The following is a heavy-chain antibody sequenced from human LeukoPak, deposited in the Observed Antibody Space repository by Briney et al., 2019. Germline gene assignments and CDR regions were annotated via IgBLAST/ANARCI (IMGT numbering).Heavy chain of an antibody. CDR2: INPNSGGT. J-gene: IGHJ4*02. CDR1: GYTFTGYY. V-gene: IGHV1-2*02. D-gene: IGHD2-15*01. CDR3: ARASPFASRVGNY. Sequence: ASVKVSCKASGYTFTGYYMHWVRQAPGQGLEWMGWINPNSGGTYYAQKFQGRVTMTRDTSISTAYMELSRLRSDDTAVYYCARASPFASRVGNYWGQGTLVTVSS.